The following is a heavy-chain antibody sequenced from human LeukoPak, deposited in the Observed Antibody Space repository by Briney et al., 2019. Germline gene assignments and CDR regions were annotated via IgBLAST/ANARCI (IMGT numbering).Heavy chain of an antibody. J-gene: IGHJ4*02. D-gene: IGHD1-26*01. CDR2: ISSTNAI. CDR3: ARDDKWAFDY. Sequence: GGSLRLSCSASGFAFGIYALNWFRHTPGKGLEWLSYISSTNAIYYADPVKGRFTISRDNAKESLYLQMNSLRAEDTAVYYCARDDKWAFDYWGQGTLVTVSS. CDR1: GFAFGIYA. V-gene: IGHV3-69-1*02.